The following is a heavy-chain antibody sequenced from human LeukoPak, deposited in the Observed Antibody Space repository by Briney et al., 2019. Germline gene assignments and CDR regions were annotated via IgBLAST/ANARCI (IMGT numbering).Heavy chain of an antibody. CDR1: GGSISSYY. CDR3: ARGDGDSSFDY. J-gene: IGHJ4*02. CDR2: IYYSGST. V-gene: IGHV4-59*01. Sequence: SETLSLTCTVSGGSISSYYWSWIRQPPGKGLEWIGYIYYSGSTNYNPSLKSRVNISVDTSKNQFSLKLSSVTAADTAVYYCARGDGDSSFDYWGQGTLVTVSS. D-gene: IGHD4-17*01.